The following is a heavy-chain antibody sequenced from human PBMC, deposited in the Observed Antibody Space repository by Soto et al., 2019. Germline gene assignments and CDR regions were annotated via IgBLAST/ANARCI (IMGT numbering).Heavy chain of an antibody. CDR1: GFTFRNYA. J-gene: IGHJ6*02. V-gene: IGHV3-30-3*01. CDR2: LSYDGNSK. CDR3: ARDVFPPRDSVYSFGIDV. Sequence: GGSLRLSCAASGFTFRNYAMHWVRQAPGKGLEWVAHLSYDGNSKYYADSVKGRFTISRDISKSTLYLQMNSLRSDDTAVFYCARDVFPPRDSVYSFGIDVWGQGTTVTVSS.